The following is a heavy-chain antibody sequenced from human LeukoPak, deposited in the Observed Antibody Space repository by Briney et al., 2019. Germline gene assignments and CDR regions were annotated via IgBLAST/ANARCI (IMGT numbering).Heavy chain of an antibody. V-gene: IGHV4-59*01. D-gene: IGHD6-6*01. CDR2: IYYSGST. J-gene: IGHJ3*02. CDR1: GGSISSYY. CDR3: ARVYSSSSGKNAFDI. Sequence: SETLSLTCTVSGGSISSYYWSWIRQPPGKGLEWIGYIYYSGSTNYNPSLKSRVTISVDTSKDQFSLKVSSVTAADTAVYYCARVYSSSSGKNAFDIWGQGTMVTVSS.